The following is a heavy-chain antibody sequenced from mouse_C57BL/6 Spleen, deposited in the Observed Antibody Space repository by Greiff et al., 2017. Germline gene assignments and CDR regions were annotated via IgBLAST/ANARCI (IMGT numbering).Heavy chain of an antibody. Sequence: QVQLQQSGAELARPGASVKLSCKASGYTFTSYGISWVKQRTGQGLEWIGEIYPRSGNTYYNEKFKGKATLTADKSSSTAYMELRSLTSEDSAVYFCAISDDDGAGWFAYWGQGTLVTVSA. J-gene: IGHJ3*01. CDR1: GYTFTSYG. CDR3: AISDDDGAGWFAY. CDR2: IYPRSGNT. D-gene: IGHD2-4*01. V-gene: IGHV1-81*01.